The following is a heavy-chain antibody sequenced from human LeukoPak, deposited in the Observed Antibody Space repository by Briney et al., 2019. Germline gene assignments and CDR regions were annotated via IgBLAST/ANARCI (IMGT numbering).Heavy chain of an antibody. CDR1: GGSISSYY. CDR3: ARRTYSNYDFGIDY. CDR2: IYYSGST. Sequence: SETLSLTCTVSGGSISSYYWSWLRQPPGKGLEWIGYIYYSGSTNYNPSLKSRVTISVDTSKNQFSLKLSSVTAADTAVYYCARRTYSNYDFGIDYWGQGTLVTVSS. D-gene: IGHD4-4*01. J-gene: IGHJ4*02. V-gene: IGHV4-59*08.